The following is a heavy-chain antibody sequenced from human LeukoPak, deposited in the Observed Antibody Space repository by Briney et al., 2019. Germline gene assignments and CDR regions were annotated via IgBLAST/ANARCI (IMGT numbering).Heavy chain of an antibody. CDR1: VFTFDDYA. CDR3: AKDISPGIAVPDY. D-gene: IGHD6-19*01. V-gene: IGHV3-9*03. Sequence: GRSLRRSRAASVFTFDDYAMHGVRQAPGKGLEGVSGISWSSGSVGYEASVKGRLTISRDNDKNSLYLQMNSLRAEDMALYYCAKDISPGIAVPDYWGQGPLVPVSS. J-gene: IGHJ4*02. CDR2: ISWSSGSV.